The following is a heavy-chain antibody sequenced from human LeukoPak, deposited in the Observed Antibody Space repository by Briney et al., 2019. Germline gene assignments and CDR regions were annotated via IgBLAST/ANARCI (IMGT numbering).Heavy chain of an antibody. CDR2: IRYDGSNK. V-gene: IGHV3-30*02. J-gene: IGHJ4*02. CDR3: AKYPATSTVTYYFDY. Sequence: GGSLRLSCAASGFTFSSYGMHWARQAPGKGLEWVAFIRYDGSNKYYADSVKGRFTISRDNSKNTLYLQMNSLRAEDTAVYYCAKYPATSTVTYYFDYWGQGTLVTVSS. D-gene: IGHD4-17*01. CDR1: GFTFSSYG.